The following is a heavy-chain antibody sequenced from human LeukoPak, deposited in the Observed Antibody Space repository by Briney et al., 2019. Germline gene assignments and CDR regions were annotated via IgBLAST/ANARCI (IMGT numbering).Heavy chain of an antibody. D-gene: IGHD7-27*01. CDR1: GFTLSNYG. J-gene: IGHJ4*02. Sequence: GRSLRLSCAVSGFTLSNYGMHWVRQAPGRGLEWVAVIWYDGTNKYYADSVRGRFTISRDSSKNTLYLQMNSLRAEDTAVYYCAKSGRNWAYLEYWPRGHLVTVSS. CDR3: AKSGRNWAYLEY. CDR2: IWYDGTNK. V-gene: IGHV3-33*06.